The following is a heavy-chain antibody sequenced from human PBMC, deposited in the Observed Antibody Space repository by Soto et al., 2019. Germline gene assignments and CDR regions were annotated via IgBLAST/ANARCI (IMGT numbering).Heavy chain of an antibody. V-gene: IGHV1-69*01. CDR3: ARDRYRWGVPYHYYGLDV. CDR1: GGTLRSYS. Sequence: KVSCKASGGTLRSYSISWVRQAPGQRVEWMGGIIPIFGTANYAQKFQGRVTITADESTSTAYMELSSLRSEDTAVYYCARDRYRWGVPYHYYGLDVWGQGTTVTVSS. CDR2: IIPIFGTA. D-gene: IGHD5-18*01. J-gene: IGHJ6*02.